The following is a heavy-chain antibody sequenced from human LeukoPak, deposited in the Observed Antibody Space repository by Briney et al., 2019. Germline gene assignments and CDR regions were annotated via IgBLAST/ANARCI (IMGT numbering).Heavy chain of an antibody. Sequence: QAGGSLRLSCAASGFTFDDYAMHWVRQAPGKGLEWVSGISWNSGSIGYADSVKGRFTISRDNAKNSLYLQMNSLRAEDTALYYCAKDREAVAVNLEYWGQGTLVTVSS. CDR2: ISWNSGSI. J-gene: IGHJ4*02. D-gene: IGHD6-19*01. V-gene: IGHV3-9*01. CDR3: AKDREAVAVNLEY. CDR1: GFTFDDYA.